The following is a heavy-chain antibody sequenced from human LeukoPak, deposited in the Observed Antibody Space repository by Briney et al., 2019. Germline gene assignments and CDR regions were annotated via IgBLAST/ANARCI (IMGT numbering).Heavy chain of an antibody. J-gene: IGHJ4*02. CDR1: GFTVSSNY. CDR2: ISSSSSYI. D-gene: IGHD4-17*01. CDR3: ARVGFGYGDYFFYY. V-gene: IGHV3-21*01. Sequence: GGSLRLSCAASGFTVSSNYMSWVRQAPGKWLEWVSSISSSSSYIYYADSVKGRFTISRDNAKNSLYLQMNSLRAEDTAVYYCARVGFGYGDYFFYYWGQGTLVTVSS.